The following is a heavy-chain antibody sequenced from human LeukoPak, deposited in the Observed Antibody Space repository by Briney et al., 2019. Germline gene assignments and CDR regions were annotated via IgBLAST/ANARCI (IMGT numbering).Heavy chain of an antibody. D-gene: IGHD5-24*01. CDR3: ARDRSGVGYSFDY. Sequence: PSETLSLTCSVSGGSISSYYWNWIRQPPGKGLEWIGYIHYSGSTKYNPSLKSRITISVDTSKNQFPLKLSSVTAADTAVYYCARDRSGVGYSFDYWGQGTLVTVSS. V-gene: IGHV4-59*01. J-gene: IGHJ4*02. CDR2: IHYSGST. CDR1: GGSISSYY.